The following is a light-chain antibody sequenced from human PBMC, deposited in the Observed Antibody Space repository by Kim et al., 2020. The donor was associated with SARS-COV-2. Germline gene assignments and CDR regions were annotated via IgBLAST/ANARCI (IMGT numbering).Light chain of an antibody. CDR1: SGSIATNY. CDR3: QSYDSTSPVV. Sequence: NFMLTQPHSVSESPGKTITISCTRSSGSIATNYVQWYQQRPGSAPTTVIYGDNQRPSGVPGRFSGSIDRSSNSASLTISGLETDDEADYYCQSYDSTSPVVFGGGTQLTVL. J-gene: IGLJ3*02. CDR2: GDN. V-gene: IGLV6-57*04.